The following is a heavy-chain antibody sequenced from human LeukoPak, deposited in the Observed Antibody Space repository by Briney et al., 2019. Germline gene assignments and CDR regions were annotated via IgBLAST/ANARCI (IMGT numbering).Heavy chain of an antibody. V-gene: IGHV3-30*18. CDR2: ISYVVIND. J-gene: IGHJ2*01. CDR1: GFTFSSSG. Sequence: GGSLRLSCAASGFTFSSSGMHWVRQAPGKGLEWVAVISYVVINDKYADSVKGRFAITRDNAKNTLYVQMNSLSAEDTAVYYCAKDGSPGLLYPILYFVLCGRGALVTASS. D-gene: IGHD2-2*02. CDR3: AKDGSPGLLYPILYFVL.